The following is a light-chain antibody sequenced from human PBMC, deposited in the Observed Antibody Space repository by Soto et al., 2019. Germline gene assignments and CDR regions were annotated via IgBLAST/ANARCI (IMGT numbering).Light chain of an antibody. CDR2: GNS. J-gene: IGLJ1*01. Sequence: QSALTQPPSASGTPGQRVTISCSGSSSNIGAGYDVHWYQQLPGTAPKLLIYGNSNRPSGVPDRFSGSKSGTSASLAITGLQAEDEADYYCQSYDSSLSAFYVFGTGTKVTV. CDR1: SSNIGAGYD. CDR3: QSYDSSLSAFYV. V-gene: IGLV1-40*01.